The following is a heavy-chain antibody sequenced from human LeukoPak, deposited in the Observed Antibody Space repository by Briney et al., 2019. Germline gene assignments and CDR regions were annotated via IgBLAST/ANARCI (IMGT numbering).Heavy chain of an antibody. CDR1: GGSIISYY. CDR2: IYRGST. Sequence: SETLSLTCTVSGGSIISYYWTWIRQPPGKGLEWMGHIYRGSTNYNPSLKSRVTISADTSKNQFSLRLSSVTAADTAMYFCARAPPDNPFDIWGQGTMVTVSS. V-gene: IGHV4-59*01. J-gene: IGHJ3*02. D-gene: IGHD1-14*01. CDR3: ARAPPDNPFDI.